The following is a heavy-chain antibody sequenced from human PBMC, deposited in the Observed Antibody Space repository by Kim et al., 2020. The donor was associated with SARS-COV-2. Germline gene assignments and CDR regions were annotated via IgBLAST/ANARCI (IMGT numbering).Heavy chain of an antibody. V-gene: IGHV4-39*01. J-gene: IGHJ4*02. D-gene: IGHD5-18*01. Sequence: YNPSLTSPVTISVDTSKNQFSLKLSSVTAADTAVYYCARHVGYSYGSFDYWGQGTLVTVSS. CDR3: ARHVGYSYGSFDY.